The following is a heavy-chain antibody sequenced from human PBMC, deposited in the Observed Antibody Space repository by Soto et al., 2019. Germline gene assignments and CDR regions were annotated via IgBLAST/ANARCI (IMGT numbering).Heavy chain of an antibody. Sequence: ASVKVSCKVSGYTLTELSMHWVRQAPGKGLEWMGGFDPEDGETIYAQKFQGRVTMTEDTSTDTAYMELSSLRSEDTAVYYCATDITFAGVYDYWGQGTLVTVSS. CDR2: FDPEDGET. V-gene: IGHV1-24*01. CDR1: GYTLTELS. J-gene: IGHJ4*02. CDR3: ATDITFAGVYDY. D-gene: IGHD3-16*01.